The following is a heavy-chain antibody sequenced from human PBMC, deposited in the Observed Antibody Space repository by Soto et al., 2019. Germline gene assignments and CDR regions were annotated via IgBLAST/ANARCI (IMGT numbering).Heavy chain of an antibody. V-gene: IGHV3-30*18. CDR2: ISYDGSNK. J-gene: IGHJ3*01. Sequence: QVQLVESGGGVVQPGTSLRLSCAASGFTFSSYGMHWVRQAPGKGLEWVAIISYDGSNKYFADSVKGRFTISRDNSKNTLYMQMTSLRAEDTAVYHCAKQLRYLDLDYAFDLWGQGTMVTVSS. CDR1: GFTFSSYG. CDR3: AKQLRYLDLDYAFDL. D-gene: IGHD3-9*01.